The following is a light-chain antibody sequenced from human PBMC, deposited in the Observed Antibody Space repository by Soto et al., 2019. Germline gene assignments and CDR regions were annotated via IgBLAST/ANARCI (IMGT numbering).Light chain of an antibody. CDR3: QQSYSTPRT. V-gene: IGKV1-39*01. CDR2: AAF. Sequence: DIQMTQSPSSLSASVGDRVTIACRTSQSISNYLNWYQQKPGKAPKLLIYAAFSLQSGVPSRFSGSGSGTEFTPTISSLQAEDFATYYCQQSYSTPRTFGQGTKVDIK. J-gene: IGKJ1*01. CDR1: QSISNY.